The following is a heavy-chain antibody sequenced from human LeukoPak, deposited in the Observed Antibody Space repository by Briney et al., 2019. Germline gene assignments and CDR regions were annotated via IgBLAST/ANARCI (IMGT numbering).Heavy chain of an antibody. CDR2: MSPNSGDT. V-gene: IGHV1-8*01. CDR3: ARDTSSGWYQEYFQH. CDR1: GYTFTTHD. Sequence: ASVKVSCKASGYTFTTHDINWVRQATGQGLEWLGWMSPNSGDTGYAQKLQGRVTMTTDTSTSTAYMELRSLRSDDTAVYYCARDTSSGWYQEYFQHWGQGTLVTVSS. J-gene: IGHJ1*01. D-gene: IGHD6-19*01.